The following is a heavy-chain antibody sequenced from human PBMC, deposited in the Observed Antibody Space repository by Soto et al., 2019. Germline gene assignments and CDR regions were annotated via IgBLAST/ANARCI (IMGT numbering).Heavy chain of an antibody. CDR1: GFTFSSYS. V-gene: IGHV3-21*01. D-gene: IGHD1-7*01. CDR3: ARDPNWNYNYYYYGMDV. Sequence: EVQLVESGGGLVKPGGSLRLSCAASGFTFSSYSMNWVRQAPGKGLEWVSSISSSSSYIYYADSVKGRFTISRDNAKNSLYLQMNSLRAEDTAVYYCARDPNWNYNYYYYGMDVWGQGTTVTVSS. CDR2: ISSSSSYI. J-gene: IGHJ6*02.